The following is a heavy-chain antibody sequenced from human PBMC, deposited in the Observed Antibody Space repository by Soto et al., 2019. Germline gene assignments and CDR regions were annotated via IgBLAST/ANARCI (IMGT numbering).Heavy chain of an antibody. CDR3: ARTSSGLYDY. CDR1: GGSFSGYY. V-gene: IGHV4-34*01. D-gene: IGHD6-19*01. Sequence: SETLSLTCAVYGGSFSGYYWSWIRQPPGKGLEWIGEINHSGSTNYNPSLKSRVTISVDTSKNQFSLKLSSVTAADTAVHYCARTSSGLYDYWGQGTLVTVSS. J-gene: IGHJ4*02. CDR2: INHSGST.